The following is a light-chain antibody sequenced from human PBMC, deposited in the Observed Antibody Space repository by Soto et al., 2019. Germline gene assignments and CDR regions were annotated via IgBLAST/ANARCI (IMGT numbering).Light chain of an antibody. V-gene: IGKV3-11*01. CDR3: QQRSNWPRT. J-gene: IGKJ1*01. Sequence: EIWLTQSPATLSLSPGARATLSCWASQSVSSYLAWYQQKNGQAPRLLIYDASNRATGIPARLSGSGYGTDLTITISSIETEDFEVYYCQQRSNWPRTFGQGTKVDIK. CDR1: QSVSSY. CDR2: DAS.